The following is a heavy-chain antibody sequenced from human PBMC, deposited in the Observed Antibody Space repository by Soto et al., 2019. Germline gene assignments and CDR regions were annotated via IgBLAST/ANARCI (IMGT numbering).Heavy chain of an antibody. V-gene: IGHV1-18*01. CDR2: ISSYIGNT. CDR1: GYTFISYG. CDR3: ARDRPTSSIRARDYYYAMDV. D-gene: IGHD6-6*01. Sequence: ASVKVSCKASGYTFISYGISWVRQAPGQGLECIGWISSYIGNTNFAQKLQGRVTMTTDTSTTTAYLELRSLRSDDTAVYYCARDRPTSSIRARDYYYAMDVWGQGTTVTVSS. J-gene: IGHJ6*02.